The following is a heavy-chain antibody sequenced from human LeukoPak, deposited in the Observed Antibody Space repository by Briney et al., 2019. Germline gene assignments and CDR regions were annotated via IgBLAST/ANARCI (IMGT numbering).Heavy chain of an antibody. J-gene: IGHJ3*02. V-gene: IGHV3-33*01. CDR3: ARPTLFIVGGGDAFDI. CDR1: GFTFSSYG. Sequence: GGSLRLSCAASGFTFSSYGMHWVRQAPGKGLEWVAVIWYDGSNKYYADSVKGRFTISRDNSKNTLYLQMNSLRAEDTAVYYCARPTLFIVGGGDAFDIWGQGTMVTVSS. D-gene: IGHD1-26*01. CDR2: IWYDGSNK.